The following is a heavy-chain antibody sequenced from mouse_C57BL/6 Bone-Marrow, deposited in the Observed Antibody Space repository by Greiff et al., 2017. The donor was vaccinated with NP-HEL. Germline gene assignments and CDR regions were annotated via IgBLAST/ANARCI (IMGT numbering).Heavy chain of an antibody. CDR1: GFTFSSYG. CDR3: ASPYDYDVSCFAY. Sequence: EVMLVESGGDLVKPGGSLKLSCAASGFTFSSYGMSWVRQTPDKRLEWVATISRGGSYTYYPDSVKGRSTISRDNATNTPYLQMSSLKSEDTAMYYCASPYDYDVSCFAYWGQGTLVTVSA. V-gene: IGHV5-6*02. CDR2: ISRGGSYT. J-gene: IGHJ3*01. D-gene: IGHD2-4*01.